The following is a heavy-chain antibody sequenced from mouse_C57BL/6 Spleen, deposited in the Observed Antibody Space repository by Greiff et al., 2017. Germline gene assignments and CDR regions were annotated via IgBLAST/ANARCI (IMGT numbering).Heavy chain of an antibody. V-gene: IGHV1-15*01. Sequence: VQLQQSGAELVRPGASVTLSCKASGYTFTDYEMHWVKQTPVHGLEWIGAIDPETGGTAYNQKFKGKAILTADKSSSTAYMERRSLTSEDSAVYYCTRRSNYWYFDVWGTGTTVTVSS. J-gene: IGHJ1*03. CDR3: TRRSNYWYFDV. CDR2: IDPETGGT. CDR1: GYTFTDYE. D-gene: IGHD2-5*01.